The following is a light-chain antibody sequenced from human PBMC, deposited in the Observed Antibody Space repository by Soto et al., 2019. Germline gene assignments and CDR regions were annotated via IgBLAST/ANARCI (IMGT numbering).Light chain of an antibody. CDR2: TGS. CDR1: QGISSW. V-gene: IGKV1-12*01. CDR3: QQANSFPLT. J-gene: IGKJ4*01. Sequence: DIPMTQSPSSVSASVGDRVRITCRASQGISSWLAWSQQKPGGAPKLLIYTGSSLQSGVPSRFSGTGSGTDFTLTISSLQPEDVATYYCQQANSFPLTFGGGTKVEIK.